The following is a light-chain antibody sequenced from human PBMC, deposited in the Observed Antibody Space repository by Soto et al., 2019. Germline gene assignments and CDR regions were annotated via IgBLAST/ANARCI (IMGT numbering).Light chain of an antibody. Sequence: DIQMTHSPSSLSASVGDRVTITCRASQGIRNFLAWYQQKPGKVPKLLIYAASTLQSGVPYRFSGSGSGTDFTLTISSLQPEDVATYYCQKYDSAPLTFGGGTKVEIK. CDR3: QKYDSAPLT. V-gene: IGKV1-27*01. CDR2: AAS. J-gene: IGKJ4*01. CDR1: QGIRNF.